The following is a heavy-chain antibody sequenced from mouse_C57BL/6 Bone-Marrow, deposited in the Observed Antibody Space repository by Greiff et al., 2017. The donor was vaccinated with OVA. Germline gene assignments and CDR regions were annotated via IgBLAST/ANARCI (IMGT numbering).Heavy chain of an antibody. Sequence: VQLQQPGAELVKPGASVKLSCKASGYTFTSYWMQWVKQRPGQGLEWIGEIDPSDSYTNYNQKFKGKATLTVDTSSSTAYMQLSSLTSEDSAVYYCARWGDYEDYYAMDYWGQGTSVTVSS. CDR2: IDPSDSYT. D-gene: IGHD2-4*01. J-gene: IGHJ4*01. V-gene: IGHV1-50*01. CDR3: ARWGDYEDYYAMDY. CDR1: GYTFTSYW.